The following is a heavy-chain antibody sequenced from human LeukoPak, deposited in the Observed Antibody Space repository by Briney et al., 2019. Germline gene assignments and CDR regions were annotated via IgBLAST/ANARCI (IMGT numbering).Heavy chain of an antibody. CDR1: GGSFSGYY. D-gene: IGHD4-17*01. J-gene: IGHJ4*02. Sequence: KPSETLSLTCAVYGGSFSGYYWSWIRQPPGKGLEWIGEINHSGSTNYNPSLKSRVTISVDTSKNQFPLKLSSVTAADTAVYYCASVYGDGIDYWGQGTLVTVSS. CDR2: INHSGST. V-gene: IGHV4-34*01. CDR3: ASVYGDGIDY.